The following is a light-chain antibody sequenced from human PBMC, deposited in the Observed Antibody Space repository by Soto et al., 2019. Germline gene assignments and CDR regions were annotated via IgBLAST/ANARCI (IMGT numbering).Light chain of an antibody. CDR1: QSVSSN. J-gene: IGKJ2*01. CDR2: GAS. CDR3: QQYNNWPPLDT. V-gene: IGKV3D-15*01. Sequence: EIVMTQSPATLSVSPGERATLSCRASQSVSSNLAWYQQKPGQAPRLLIYGASTRATGIPARFSGSGSGTEFTLTIGSLQSEDFAVYYCQQYNNWPPLDTFGQGTKVDIK.